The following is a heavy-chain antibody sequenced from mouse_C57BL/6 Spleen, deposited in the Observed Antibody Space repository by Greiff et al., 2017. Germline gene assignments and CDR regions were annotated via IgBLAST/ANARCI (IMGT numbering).Heavy chain of an antibody. D-gene: IGHD2-5*01. J-gene: IGHJ4*01. CDR3: ARGGDSNYGYYYAMDY. CDR1: GYTFTSYW. CDR2: IDPSDSYT. V-gene: IGHV1-59*01. Sequence: VQLQQPGAELVRPGTSVKLSCKASGYTFTSYWMHWVKQRPGQGLEWIGVIDPSDSYTNYNQKFKGKATLTLDTSSSTAYMQLSSLTSEDSAVYYCARGGDSNYGYYYAMDYWGQGTSVTVSS.